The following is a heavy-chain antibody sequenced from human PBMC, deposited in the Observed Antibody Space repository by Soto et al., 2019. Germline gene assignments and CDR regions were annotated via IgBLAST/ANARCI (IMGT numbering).Heavy chain of an antibody. J-gene: IGHJ4*02. V-gene: IGHV4-59*08. Sequence: SETLSLTCTFSGGSISSYYWSWIRQPPGKGLEWIGYIYYSGSTNYNPSLKSRVTISVDTSKNQFSLKLSSVTAADTAVYYCASAYYDFWSFDYWGQGTLVTVSS. D-gene: IGHD3-3*01. CDR2: IYYSGST. CDR3: ASAYYDFWSFDY. CDR1: GGSISSYY.